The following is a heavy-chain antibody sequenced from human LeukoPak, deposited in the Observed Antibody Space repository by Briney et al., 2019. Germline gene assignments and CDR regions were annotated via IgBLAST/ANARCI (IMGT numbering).Heavy chain of an antibody. CDR1: GFMFSDEY. CDR3: AKDSRPYGSGVNWFDP. V-gene: IGHV3-11*04. J-gene: IGHJ5*02. Sequence: PGGSLRLSCAASGFMFSDEYMSWIRQAPGKGLEWVSYISNSGDFIAYADSVKGRFTISRDNSKNTLYLQMNSLRAEDTAVYYCAKDSRPYGSGVNWFDPWGQGTLVTVSS. CDR2: ISNSGDFI. D-gene: IGHD3-10*01.